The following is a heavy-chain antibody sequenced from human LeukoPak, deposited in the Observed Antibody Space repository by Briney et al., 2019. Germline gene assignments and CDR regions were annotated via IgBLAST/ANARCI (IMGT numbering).Heavy chain of an antibody. CDR2: IIPILGIA. CDR3: ARAIPTQGGYYY. J-gene: IGHJ4*02. Sequence: SVKASCKASGGTFSSYAISWVRQAPGQGLEGMGRIIPILGIANYAQKFQGRVTITADKSTSTAYMELSSLRSDDTAVYYCARAIPTQGGYYYWGQGTLVTVSS. CDR1: GGTFSSYA. V-gene: IGHV1-69*04. D-gene: IGHD3-10*01.